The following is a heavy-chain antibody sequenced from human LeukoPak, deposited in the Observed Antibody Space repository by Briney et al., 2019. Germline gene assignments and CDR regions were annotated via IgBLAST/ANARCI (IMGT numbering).Heavy chain of an antibody. CDR1: GFTFSNSA. CDR2: INGDGIST. J-gene: IGHJ4*02. CDR3: ARDVGNFDY. V-gene: IGHV3-74*01. Sequence: HAGGSLRLSCAASGFTFSNSAMSWVRQAPGKGLEWVSAINGDGISTGYADSVKGRFTVSRDNAKKTLYLQMNSLRAEDTAVYYCARDVGNFDYWGQGTLVTVSS.